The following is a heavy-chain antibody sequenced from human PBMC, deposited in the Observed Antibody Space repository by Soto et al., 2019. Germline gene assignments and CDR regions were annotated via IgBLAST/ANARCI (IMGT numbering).Heavy chain of an antibody. Sequence: GGSLILSCAASGFTFSSYAMSWVRQAPGKGLEWVSAISGSGGSTYYADSVKGRFTISRDNSKNTLYVQMNRLRVEDTAVYYCAKVDDDSSGYTFYYWGQGTLVTVSS. J-gene: IGHJ4*02. V-gene: IGHV3-23*01. D-gene: IGHD3-22*01. CDR1: GFTFSSYA. CDR2: ISGSGGST. CDR3: AKVDDDSSGYTFYY.